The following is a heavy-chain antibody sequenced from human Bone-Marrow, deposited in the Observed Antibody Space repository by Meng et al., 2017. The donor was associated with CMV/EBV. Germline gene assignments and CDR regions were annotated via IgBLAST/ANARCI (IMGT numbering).Heavy chain of an antibody. Sequence: GGSLRLSCAASGFTFSSYAMHWVRQAPGKGLEWVAVISYDGSNKYYADSVKGRFTISRDNSKNTLYLQMNSLRAEDTAVYYCARDSCSSTSCNDAFDIWGQGTMVNVAS. J-gene: IGHJ3*02. D-gene: IGHD2-2*01. CDR1: GFTFSSYA. V-gene: IGHV3-30-3*01. CDR3: ARDSCSSTSCNDAFDI. CDR2: ISYDGSNK.